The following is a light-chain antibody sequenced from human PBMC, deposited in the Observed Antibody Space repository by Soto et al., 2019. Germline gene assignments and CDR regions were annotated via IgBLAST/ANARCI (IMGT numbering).Light chain of an antibody. V-gene: IGKV3-15*01. CDR1: QSVSLS. CDR3: QQYNIWPSWT. Sequence: EIVLTQSPATLSVSLGDSATLSCRASQSVSLSLAWYQMRPGQPPRLLIYGASTRATDIPARFSGSGSGTDFTLPISGLQSKNFAFNFCQQYNIWPSWTFGQGTKVKLK. CDR2: GAS. J-gene: IGKJ1*01.